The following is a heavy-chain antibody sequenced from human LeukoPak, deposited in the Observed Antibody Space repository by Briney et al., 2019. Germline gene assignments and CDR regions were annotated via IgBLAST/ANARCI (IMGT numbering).Heavy chain of an antibody. CDR1: GFTFSIYR. J-gene: IGHJ3*02. Sequence: GGSLRLSCVASGFTFSIYRMNWVRQVPGKGLEWISFISGSSSNIYYADSVKGRFTISRDNAKNSLYLQINSLRAEDTAVYYCARGDFNDYGDYVDAFEIWGQGTMVTVSA. D-gene: IGHD4-17*01. V-gene: IGHV3-48*01. CDR2: ISGSSSNI. CDR3: ARGDFNDYGDYVDAFEI.